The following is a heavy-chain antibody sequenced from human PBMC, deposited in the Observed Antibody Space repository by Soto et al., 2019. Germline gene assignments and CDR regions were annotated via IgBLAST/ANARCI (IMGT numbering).Heavy chain of an antibody. Sequence: PGGSLRLSCAASGFTFSSYSMNWVRQAPGKGLEWVSSISSSSSYIYYADSVKGRFTISRDNAKNSLYLQMNSLRAEDTAIYYCARDGPFISVAAPGYYYGMDVCGQGTTVTVSS. CDR2: ISSSSSYI. V-gene: IGHV3-21*01. CDR3: ARDGPFISVAAPGYYYGMDV. D-gene: IGHD6-19*01. CDR1: GFTFSSYS. J-gene: IGHJ6*02.